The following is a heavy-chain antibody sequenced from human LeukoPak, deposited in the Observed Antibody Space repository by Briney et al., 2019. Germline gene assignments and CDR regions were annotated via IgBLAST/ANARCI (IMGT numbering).Heavy chain of an antibody. J-gene: IGHJ4*02. CDR3: ARESYSRYYYFDY. CDR1: DVSLSTGYYY. D-gene: IGHD6-13*01. CDR2: ISYSGST. V-gene: IGHV4-30-4*01. Sequence: SETLSLTCTVSDVSLSTGYYYWNWLRQPPGKGLEWIGYISYSGSTYYNPSLKSRVAISVDTSKNQFSLKLTFLTAADTAVYYCARESYSRYYYFDYWGQGTLVTVSS.